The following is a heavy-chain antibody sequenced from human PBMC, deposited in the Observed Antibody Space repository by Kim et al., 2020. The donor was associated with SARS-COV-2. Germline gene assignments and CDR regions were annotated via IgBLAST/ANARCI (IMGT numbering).Heavy chain of an antibody. J-gene: IGHJ4*02. Sequence: ADSVKGRLTISRDNSKNTLYLQMNSLRAEDTAVYYCARKIRIAVEQYFDYWGQGTLVTVSS. V-gene: IGHV3-23*01. CDR3: ARKIRIAVEQYFDY. D-gene: IGHD6-19*01.